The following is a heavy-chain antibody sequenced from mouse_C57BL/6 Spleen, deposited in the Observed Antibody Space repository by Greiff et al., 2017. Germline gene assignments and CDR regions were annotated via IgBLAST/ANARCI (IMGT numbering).Heavy chain of an antibody. CDR1: GFSLTSYA. CDR3: ARMDTEYAYYYARYY. J-gene: IGHJ4*01. CDR2: IWTGVGT. V-gene: IGHV2-9-1*01. D-gene: IGHD5-2*01. Sequence: VQLQQSGPGLVAPSQSLSITCTVSGFSLTSYAISWVRQPPGKGLEWIGVIWTGVGTNYNSALKSRLSISKENAKSQVFLKMNSLQTDDTARYYCARMDTEYAYYYARYYWGQGTSVTVSS.